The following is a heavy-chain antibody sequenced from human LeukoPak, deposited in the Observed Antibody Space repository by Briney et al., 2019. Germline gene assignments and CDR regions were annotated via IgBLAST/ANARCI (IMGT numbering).Heavy chain of an antibody. D-gene: IGHD6-19*01. J-gene: IGHJ1*01. Sequence: PGGSLSLSCAASGFTFSSYSMNWVHQAPGKGLEWVGYISSSSSYIYYADSVKGRFTISRDNAKNSGYLQMNSLRAEDTAVYYCANERGQRVAAGQYFQHWGQGTLVTVSS. V-gene: IGHV3-21*01. CDR2: ISSSSSYI. CDR1: GFTFSSYS. CDR3: ANERGQRVAAGQYFQH.